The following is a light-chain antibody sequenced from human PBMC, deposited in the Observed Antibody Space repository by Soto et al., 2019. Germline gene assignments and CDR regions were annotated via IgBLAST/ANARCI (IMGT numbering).Light chain of an antibody. V-gene: IGKV3-15*01. CDR1: QSISSN. CDR2: RTS. J-gene: IGKJ4*01. CDR3: QQYNNWPRAT. Sequence: EIVMTQSPATLSVSPGERAALSVRSSQSISSNLAWYQQKPGQAPRLLMFRTSSRATGFPARFSGSGSGTEFNLTISSLQSEDFGVYYCQQYNNWPRATFGGGTKVDIK.